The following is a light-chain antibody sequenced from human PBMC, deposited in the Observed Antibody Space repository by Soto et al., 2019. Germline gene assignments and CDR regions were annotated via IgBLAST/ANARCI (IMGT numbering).Light chain of an antibody. CDR3: SSYTRSSTPP. CDR2: DVS. V-gene: IGLV2-14*01. Sequence: QSALTQPASVSGSPGQSITISCTGTSSDVGGYNYVSWYQQHPGKAPKLMIYDVSNRPSGVSNRFSGSKSGNTASLTISGLQAEDEADYYCSSYTRSSTPPFGGGTKLTVL. CDR1: SSDVGGYNY. J-gene: IGLJ3*02.